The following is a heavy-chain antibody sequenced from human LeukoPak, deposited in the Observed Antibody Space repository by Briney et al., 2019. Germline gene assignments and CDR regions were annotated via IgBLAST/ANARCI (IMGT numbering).Heavy chain of an antibody. CDR3: AELGITMIGGV. CDR1: GFTFSSYW. D-gene: IGHD3-10*02. Sequence: GGSLRLSCAASGFTFSSYWMSWVRQAPGKGLEWVANIKKDGSEKYYVDAVKGRFTISRDNAKSSLYLQMNSLRAEDTAVYYCAELGITMIGGVWGKGTTVTISS. J-gene: IGHJ6*04. CDR2: IKKDGSEK. V-gene: IGHV3-7*01.